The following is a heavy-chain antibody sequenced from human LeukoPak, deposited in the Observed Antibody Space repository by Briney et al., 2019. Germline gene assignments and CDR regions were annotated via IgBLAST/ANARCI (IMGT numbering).Heavy chain of an antibody. CDR2: IKMDGSEK. D-gene: IGHD6-6*01. J-gene: IGHJ4*02. CDR1: GFTFSDYY. CDR3: ATNQIAARSPYYFDY. Sequence: GGSLRLSCAASGFTFSDYYMSWIRQTPGRGLEWVANIKMDGSEKNYVDSVKGRFIISRDNAKNSLYLQMNSLRAEDTAVYYCATNQIAARSPYYFDYWGQGTLVTVSS. V-gene: IGHV3-7*03.